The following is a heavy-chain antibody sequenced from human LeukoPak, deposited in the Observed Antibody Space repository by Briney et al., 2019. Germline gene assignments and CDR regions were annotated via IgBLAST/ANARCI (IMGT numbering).Heavy chain of an antibody. J-gene: IGHJ4*02. CDR3: ARSHSGSYDYCFDY. CDR1: GGSISSYY. V-gene: IGHV4-59*08. D-gene: IGHD1-26*01. CDR2: IYYSGST. Sequence: SETLSLTCTVSGGSISSYYRSWIRQPPGKGLEWIGFIYYSGSTNYNPSLESRVTMSIDTSKNQFSLKLSSVTAADTAVYYCARSHSGSYDYCFDYWGQGTLVTVSS.